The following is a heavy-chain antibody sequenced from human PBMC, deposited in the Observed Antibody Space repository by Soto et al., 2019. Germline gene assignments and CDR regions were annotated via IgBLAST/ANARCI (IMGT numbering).Heavy chain of an antibody. V-gene: IGHV1-69*12. J-gene: IGHJ4*02. CDR2: IIPMFGSP. Sequence: QVQLVQSGAEVKKPGSSVKVFCKASGGTFSSYAITWVRQAPGQGLEWMGGIIPMFGSPNYAQRFQGRVTIIADESTSTAYMDLSSLRSEDTAVYCGIMYSSGWGGDVGYWGQGTLVIVSS. CDR1: GGTFSSYA. CDR3: IMYSSGWGGDVGY. D-gene: IGHD6-19*01.